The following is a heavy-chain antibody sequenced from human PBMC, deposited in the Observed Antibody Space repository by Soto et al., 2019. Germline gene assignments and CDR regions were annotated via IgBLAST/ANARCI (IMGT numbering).Heavy chain of an antibody. CDR2: IIPILGIA. J-gene: IGHJ6*03. CDR1: GGTFSSYT. Sequence: QVQLVQSGAEVKKPGSSVKVSCKASGGTFSSYTISWVRQAPGQGLEWMGRIIPILGIANYAQKFQGRVTITADKSTSTGYMGLSSLRSEDTAVYYCAGGGGGYSYGNYMDVWGKGTTVTVSS. CDR3: AGGGGGYSYGNYMDV. D-gene: IGHD5-18*01. V-gene: IGHV1-69*02.